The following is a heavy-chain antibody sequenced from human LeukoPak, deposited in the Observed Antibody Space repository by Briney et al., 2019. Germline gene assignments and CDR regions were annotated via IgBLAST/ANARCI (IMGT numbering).Heavy chain of an antibody. Sequence: GGSLRLSCAASGFTFSSYWMSWVRQAPGKGLEWVANIKQDGSEKYYVDSVKGRFTISRDNAKNSLYLQMNSLRAEDTAVYYCAREDIVVVECGMDVWGKGTTVTVSS. CDR3: AREDIVVVECGMDV. CDR2: IKQDGSEK. V-gene: IGHV3-7*03. D-gene: IGHD2-15*01. CDR1: GFTFSSYW. J-gene: IGHJ6*04.